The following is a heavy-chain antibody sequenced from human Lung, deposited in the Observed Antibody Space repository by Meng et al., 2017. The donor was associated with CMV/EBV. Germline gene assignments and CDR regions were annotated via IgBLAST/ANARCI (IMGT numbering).Heavy chain of an antibody. CDR2: INPDGSEK. CDR1: GFTFSAYK. V-gene: IGHV3-7*01. CDR3: ARDWRTGYTHSMDV. D-gene: IGHD5-24*01. Sequence: GEFLKISCAASGFTFSAYKMSWVRQAPGKGLEWAATINPDGSEKYYVESLKGRFTISRDNAKDSLFLQMDSLRAEDTAMYFCARDWRTGYTHSMDVWGQGTXVTVSS. J-gene: IGHJ6*02.